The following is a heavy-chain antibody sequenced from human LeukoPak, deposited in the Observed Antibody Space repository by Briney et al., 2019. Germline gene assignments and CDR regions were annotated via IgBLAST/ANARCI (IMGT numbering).Heavy chain of an antibody. D-gene: IGHD6-19*01. Sequence: SHTLSLTCTVSGGSISSYYWSWIRQPPGKGLEWIGYIYYRGHTIYNPSLKSRVTISVDTSKNHFSLKLNSVTAADTAVYYCARGLGGSSGCFGYWGQGTLVTV. V-gene: IGHV4-59*07. CDR2: IYYRGHT. CDR1: GGSISSYY. CDR3: ARGLGGSSGCFGY. J-gene: IGHJ4*02.